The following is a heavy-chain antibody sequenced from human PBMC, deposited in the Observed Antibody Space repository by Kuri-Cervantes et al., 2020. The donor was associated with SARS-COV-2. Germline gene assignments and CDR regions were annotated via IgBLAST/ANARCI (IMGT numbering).Heavy chain of an antibody. CDR3: ASNSNYWYYGMDV. CDR1: GYTFTGYY. CDR2: INPNSGGT. V-gene: IGHV1-2*02. J-gene: IGHJ6*02. Sequence: ASVKDSCKASGYTFTGYYMHWVRQAPGQGLEWMGWINPNSGGTNYAQKFQGRVTMTRDTYISTAYMELSRLRSDDTAVYYCASNSNYWYYGMDVWGQGTTVTVSS. D-gene: IGHD4-11*01.